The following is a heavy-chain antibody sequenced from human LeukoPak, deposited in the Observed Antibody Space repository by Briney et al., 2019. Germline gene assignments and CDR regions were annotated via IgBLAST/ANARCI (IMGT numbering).Heavy chain of an antibody. V-gene: IGHV3-48*01. CDR2: ISSSSIAI. D-gene: IGHD6-19*01. CDR1: GFTFSSFS. Sequence: PGGSLRLSCAASGFTFSSFSMKWVRQAPGKGLEWISYISSSSIAIYYADSVKGRFTISRDNAKKSLYPQMNSLRAEDTAVYYCARDPKSPYSSGWQWYNWFDPWGQGTLVTVSS. CDR3: ARDPKSPYSSGWQWYNWFDP. J-gene: IGHJ5*02.